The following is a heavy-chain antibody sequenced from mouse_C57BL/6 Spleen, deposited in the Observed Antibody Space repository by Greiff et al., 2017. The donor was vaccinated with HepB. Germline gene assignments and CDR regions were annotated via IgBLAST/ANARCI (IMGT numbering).Heavy chain of an antibody. V-gene: IGHV1-54*01. Sequence: QVQLQQSGAELVRPGTSVKVSCKASGYAFTNYLIEWVKQRPGQGLEWIGVINPGSGGTNYNEKFKGKATLTADKSSSTAYMQLSSLTSEDSAVYFCARSPYYGNPWFAYWGQGTLVTVSA. J-gene: IGHJ3*01. CDR2: INPGSGGT. CDR1: GYAFTNYL. D-gene: IGHD2-10*01. CDR3: ARSPYYGNPWFAY.